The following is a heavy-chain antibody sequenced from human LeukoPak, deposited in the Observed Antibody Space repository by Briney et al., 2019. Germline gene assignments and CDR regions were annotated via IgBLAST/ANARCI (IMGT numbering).Heavy chain of an antibody. CDR2: IYPGDSDT. Sequence: HGESLKISCKGSGYSFTSYWIGWVRQMPGKGLEWMGIIYPGDSDTRYSPSFQGQVTISADKSISTAYLQWSSLKASGTAMYYCAKTGTYYYGSGSYYPFDYWGQGTLVTVSS. J-gene: IGHJ4*02. CDR1: GYSFTSYW. V-gene: IGHV5-51*01. CDR3: AKTGTYYYGSGSYYPFDY. D-gene: IGHD3-10*01.